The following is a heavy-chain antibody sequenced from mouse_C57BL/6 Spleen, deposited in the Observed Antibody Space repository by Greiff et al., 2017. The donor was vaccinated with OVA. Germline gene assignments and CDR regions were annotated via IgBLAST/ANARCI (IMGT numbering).Heavy chain of an antibody. CDR1: GYTFTSYW. CDR3: ARGYGSSYRYAMDY. J-gene: IGHJ4*01. D-gene: IGHD1-1*01. Sequence: VQLQQPGAELVMPGASVKLSCKASGYTFTSYWMHWVKQRPGQGLEWIGEIDPSDSYTNYNQKFKGKSTLTVDKSSSTAYMQLSRLTSEDSAVYYCARGYGSSYRYAMDYWGQGTSVTVSS. V-gene: IGHV1-69*01. CDR2: IDPSDSYT.